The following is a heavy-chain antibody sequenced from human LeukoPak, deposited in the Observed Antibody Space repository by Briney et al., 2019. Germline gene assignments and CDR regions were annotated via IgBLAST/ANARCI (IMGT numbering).Heavy chain of an antibody. J-gene: IGHJ4*02. V-gene: IGHV3-48*03. CDR2: ISSVGTTI. CDR3: ARCSGGYYFDY. Sequence: GGSLRLSCAPSGFTFSSYEMNWVRQAPGKGREWVSYISSVGTTIYYADAEKGRFTIARDNAKNSLYLQMNSLRAEDTAMYYCARCSGGYYFDYWGQGTLVTVSS. D-gene: IGHD2-15*01. CDR1: GFTFSSYE.